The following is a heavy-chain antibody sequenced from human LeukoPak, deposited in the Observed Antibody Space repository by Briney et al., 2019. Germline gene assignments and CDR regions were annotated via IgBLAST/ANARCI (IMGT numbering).Heavy chain of an antibody. D-gene: IGHD3-10*01. CDR1: GVTFSSYG. CDR3: VRHNYGYDY. J-gene: IGHJ4*02. V-gene: IGHV3-30*03. CDR2: ISSDGNDK. Sequence: GGSLRLSCAASGVTFSSYGMHWVRQAPGKGLEWVALISSDGNDKLYGDSVKGRFTVSRDNAKNTLYLQMNRLRAEDTAVYYCVRHNYGYDYWGQGTLVTVSS.